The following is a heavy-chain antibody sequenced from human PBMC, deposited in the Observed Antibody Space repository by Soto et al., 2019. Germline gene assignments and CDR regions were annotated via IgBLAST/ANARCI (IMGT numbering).Heavy chain of an antibody. CDR1: GGSISSGGYY. Sequence: SETLSLTCTVSGGSISSGGYYWSWIRQHPGKGLEWIGYIYYSGSTYYNPSLKSRVTISVDTSKNQFSLKLSSVTAADTAVYYCARDTSGVVVVAAREAFDIWGQGTMVTVS. V-gene: IGHV4-31*03. CDR2: IYYSGST. J-gene: IGHJ3*02. CDR3: ARDTSGVVVVAAREAFDI. D-gene: IGHD2-15*01.